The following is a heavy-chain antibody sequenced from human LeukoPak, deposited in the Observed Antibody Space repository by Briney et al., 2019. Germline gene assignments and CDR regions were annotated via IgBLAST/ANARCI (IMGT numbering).Heavy chain of an antibody. J-gene: IGHJ3*02. CDR2: INPNSGGT. V-gene: IGHV1-2*02. CDR3: ARFRPQWLEGAFDI. CDR1: GYTFPDYY. Sequence: ASVKVSCKTSGYTFPDYYIHWVRQAPGQGLEWMGWINPNSGGTNYAQKFQGRVTMTRDTSISTAYMELSRLRSDDTAVYYCARFRPQWLEGAFDIWGQGTMVTVSS. D-gene: IGHD6-19*01.